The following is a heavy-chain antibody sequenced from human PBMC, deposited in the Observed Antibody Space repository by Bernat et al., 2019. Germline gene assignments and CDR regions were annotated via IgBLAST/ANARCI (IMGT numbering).Heavy chain of an antibody. J-gene: IGHJ4*02. D-gene: IGHD5-12*01. CDR1: GGSISSGGYY. Sequence: QLQLQESGSGLVKPSQTLSLTCAVSGGSISSGGYYWSWIRQHPGKGLEWIGYIYYSGSTYYNPSLKSRVTISVDTSKNQFSLKLSSVTAADTAVYYCARGIVATGYYFDYWGQGTLVTVSS. V-gene: IGHV4-31*11. CDR2: IYYSGST. CDR3: ARGIVATGYYFDY.